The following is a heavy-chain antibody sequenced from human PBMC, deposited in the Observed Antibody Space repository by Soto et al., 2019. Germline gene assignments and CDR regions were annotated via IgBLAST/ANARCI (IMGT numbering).Heavy chain of an antibody. CDR2: ISAYNGNT. CDR3: ARVQSGYDFAY. V-gene: IGHV1-18*01. Sequence: GASVKVSCKASGYTFTSYGINWVRQAPGQGLEWMGWISAYNGNTHSAQKLQGRVTMTTDTSTSTAYMELRSLRSDDTAVYYCARVQSGYDFAYWGQGTLVTVS. J-gene: IGHJ4*02. D-gene: IGHD5-12*01. CDR1: GYTFTSYG.